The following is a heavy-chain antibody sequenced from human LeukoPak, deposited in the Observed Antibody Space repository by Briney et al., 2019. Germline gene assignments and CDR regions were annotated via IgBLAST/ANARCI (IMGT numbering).Heavy chain of an antibody. D-gene: IGHD6-19*01. CDR1: GFTFSSYE. CDR2: ISSSGSTI. CDR3: ARESAYSSGWYNYYYGMDV. Sequence: GGSLRLSGAASGFTFSSYEMNWVRQAPGKGLEWVSYISSSGSTIYYADSVKGRFTISRDNAKNSLYLQMNSLSAEDTAVYYRARESAYSSGWYNYYYGMDVWGQGTTVTVSS. J-gene: IGHJ6*02. V-gene: IGHV3-48*03.